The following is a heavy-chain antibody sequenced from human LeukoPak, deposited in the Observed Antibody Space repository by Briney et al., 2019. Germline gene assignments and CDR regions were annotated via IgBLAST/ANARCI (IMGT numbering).Heavy chain of an antibody. CDR1: GGSISSGSYY. D-gene: IGHD3-10*01. V-gene: IGHV4-61*02. Sequence: SETLSLTCTVSGGSISSGSYYWSWIRQPAGKGLEWIGRICTSGSTNYNPSLKSRVTISVDTSKHQFSLKLSSVTAADTAVYYCARHQASYYYGSGRGAFDIWGQGTMVTVSS. J-gene: IGHJ3*02. CDR2: ICTSGST. CDR3: ARHQASYYYGSGRGAFDI.